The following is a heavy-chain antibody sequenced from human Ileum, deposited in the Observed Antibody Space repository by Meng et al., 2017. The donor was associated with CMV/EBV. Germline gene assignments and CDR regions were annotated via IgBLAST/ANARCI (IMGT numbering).Heavy chain of an antibody. D-gene: IGHD2-21*02. V-gene: IGHV4-39*07. CDR1: GSIRSDAYY. CDR3: ARGTPYCGGDCYYFDS. J-gene: IGHJ4*02. CDR2: LYYTRTT. Sequence: GSIRSDAYYWSWIRQSPGKGLEWIGSLYYTRTTHYNPSLKSRVTVSVDTSRNQFSLKLSSVTAADTAVYFCARGTPYCGGDCYYFDSWGQGILVTVSS.